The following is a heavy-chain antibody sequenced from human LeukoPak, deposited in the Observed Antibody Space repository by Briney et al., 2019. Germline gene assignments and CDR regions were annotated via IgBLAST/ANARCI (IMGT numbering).Heavy chain of an antibody. CDR3: ATCSGGYYSYYYYMDV. Sequence: PSETLSLTCTVSGGSISTYYWSWIRQPPGKGLEWIGYIYYSGSTSYNPYLKSRVTISVDTSKNQFSLELTCVTAADTAVYYCATCSGGYYSYYYYMDVRGKGTTVTVSS. D-gene: IGHD6-25*01. J-gene: IGHJ6*03. CDR1: GGSISTYY. CDR2: IYYSGST. V-gene: IGHV4-59*08.